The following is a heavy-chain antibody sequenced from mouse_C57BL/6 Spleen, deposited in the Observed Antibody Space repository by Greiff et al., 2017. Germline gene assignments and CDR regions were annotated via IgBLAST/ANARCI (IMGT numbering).Heavy chain of an antibody. D-gene: IGHD2-5*01. Sequence: EVHLVESGGGLVKPGGSLKLSGAAPGFTFSDYGRHGVRQAPEKGLEWVAYLSSGSSTIYYADTVKGRFTISRDNAKNTLFLQMTSLRSEDTAMYYCARGGSNFRFAYWGQGTLVTVAA. V-gene: IGHV5-17*01. CDR1: GFTFSDYG. CDR2: LSSGSSTI. J-gene: IGHJ3*01. CDR3: ARGGSNFRFAY.